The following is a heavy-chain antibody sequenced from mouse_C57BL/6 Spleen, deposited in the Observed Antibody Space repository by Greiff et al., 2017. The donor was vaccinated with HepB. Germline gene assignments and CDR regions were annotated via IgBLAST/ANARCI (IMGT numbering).Heavy chain of an antibody. CDR3: ARAGGSSPHYYAMDY. Sequence: QVQLQQSGAELVKPGASVKLSCKASGYTFTSYWMHWVKQRPGQGLEWIGMIHPNSGSTNYNEKFKSKATLTVDKSSSTAYMQLSSLTSEDSAVYYCARAGGSSPHYYAMDYWGQGTSVTVSS. V-gene: IGHV1-64*01. J-gene: IGHJ4*01. CDR1: GYTFTSYW. D-gene: IGHD1-1*01. CDR2: IHPNSGST.